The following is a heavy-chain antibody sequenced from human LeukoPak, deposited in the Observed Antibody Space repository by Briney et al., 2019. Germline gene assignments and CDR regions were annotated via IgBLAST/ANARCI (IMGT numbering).Heavy chain of an antibody. CDR2: SYHSGST. V-gene: IGHV4-38-2*01. J-gene: IGHJ4*02. CDR3: ARLGGYSGYDLDY. D-gene: IGHD5-12*01. CDR1: GYSISSHSY. Sequence: PSETLSLTCAVSGYSISSHSYWGWIRQSPGKGLEWIGTSYHSGSTYYNPSLKSRVTISVDTSKNQFSLKLSSVTAADTAVYYYARLGGYSGYDLDYWGQGTLVTVSS.